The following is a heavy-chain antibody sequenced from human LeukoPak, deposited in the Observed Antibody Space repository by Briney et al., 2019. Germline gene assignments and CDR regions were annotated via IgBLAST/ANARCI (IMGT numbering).Heavy chain of an antibody. CDR3: ARGPRYSGYLMNPLYNWFDP. CDR2: ISYDGSNK. Sequence: GGSLRLSCAASGFRFSGYWMTWVRQAPGKGLEWVAVISYDGSNKYYADSVKGRFTISRDNSKNTLYLQMNSLRAEDTAVYYCARGPRYSGYLMNPLYNWFDPWGQGTLVTVSS. D-gene: IGHD5-12*01. J-gene: IGHJ5*02. CDR1: GFRFSGYW. V-gene: IGHV3-30-3*01.